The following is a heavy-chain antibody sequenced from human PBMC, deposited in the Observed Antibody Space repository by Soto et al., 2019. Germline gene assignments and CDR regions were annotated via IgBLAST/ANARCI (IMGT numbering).Heavy chain of an antibody. CDR3: TRLPPEWFRTTPFEF. Sequence: EVQLVESGGGLIQPGRSLRLSCTGFGFRFSDYAVTWVRQTPGKGLEWVGFIASKTYGATREYAASVKGRFIISRDDPKSIAYLQMNGLKIEDTAVYFCTRLPPEWFRTTPFEFWGQGTRVTVSS. D-gene: IGHD2-8*01. CDR1: GFRFSDYA. V-gene: IGHV3-49*04. J-gene: IGHJ3*01. CDR2: IASKTYGATR.